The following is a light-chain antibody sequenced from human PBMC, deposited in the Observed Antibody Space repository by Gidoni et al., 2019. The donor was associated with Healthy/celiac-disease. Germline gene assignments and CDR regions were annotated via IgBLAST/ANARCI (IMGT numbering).Light chain of an antibody. CDR1: QSVSSSY. J-gene: IGKJ2*03. CDR3: QQYGSSPPYS. V-gene: IGKV3-20*01. CDR2: GAS. Sequence: EIVLTQSPGPLSLSPGERATLSCRASQSVSSSYLAWYQQKPGQAPMLLIYGASSRATGIPDRFSGSGSGTDFTLTISRLEPEDFAVYYCQQYGSSPPYSFGQGTKLEIK.